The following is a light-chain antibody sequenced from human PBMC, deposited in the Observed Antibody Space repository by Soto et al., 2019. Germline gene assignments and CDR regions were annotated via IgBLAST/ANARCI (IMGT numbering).Light chain of an antibody. CDR3: QTWGTGFWV. Sequence: QSVLTQSPSASASLGASVKLTCTLSSGHSSYAIAWHQQQPEKGPRYLMKLNSDGSHIKGDGIPDRFSGSSSGAERYLTISSLQSEDDADYYCQTWGTGFWVFGGGTKLTVL. V-gene: IGLV4-69*01. CDR1: SGHSSYA. J-gene: IGLJ3*02. CDR2: LNSDGSH.